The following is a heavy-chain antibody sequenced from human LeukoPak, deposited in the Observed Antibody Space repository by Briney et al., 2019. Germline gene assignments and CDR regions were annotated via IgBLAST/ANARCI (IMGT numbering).Heavy chain of an antibody. CDR2: IFGGGTT. CDR3: ARKAVNHFDY. V-gene: IGHV3-53*01. Sequence: PGGSLRLSCAASGFTVSSNYMSWVRQAPGKGLEWVSVIFGGGTTYYADSVKGRFTISRDNSNNTVYLQMNSLRAEDTAAYYCARKAVNHFDYWGQGTLVTVSS. J-gene: IGHJ4*02. CDR1: GFTVSSNY. D-gene: IGHD2-15*01.